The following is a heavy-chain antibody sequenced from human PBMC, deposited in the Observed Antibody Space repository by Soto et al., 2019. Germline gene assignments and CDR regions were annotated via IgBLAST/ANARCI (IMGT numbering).Heavy chain of an antibody. CDR1: GGTFSSYT. CDR3: ARSYGSGSGNFDY. J-gene: IGHJ4*02. V-gene: IGHV1-69*02. CDR2: IIPILGIA. D-gene: IGHD3-10*01. Sequence: QVQLVQSGAEVKKPGSSVKVSCKASGGTFSSYTISWVRQAPGQGLEWMGRIIPILGIANYAQKFQDRVTITADKSTSTAYMELCSLRSEDRAVYYCARSYGSGSGNFDYWGQGTLVAVSS.